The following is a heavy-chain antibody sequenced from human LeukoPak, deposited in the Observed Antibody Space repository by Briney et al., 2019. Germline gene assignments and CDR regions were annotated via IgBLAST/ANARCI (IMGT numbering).Heavy chain of an antibody. D-gene: IGHD1-26*01. CDR2: TYYRSKWYN. CDR3: ARARVELLFGILWGAFDI. J-gene: IGHJ3*02. V-gene: IGHV6-1*01. Sequence: SQTLSLTCAISGDSVSSNSAAWNWIRQSPSRGLEWLGRTYYRSKWYNDYAVSVKSRITINPDTSKNQFSLQLNSVTPEDTAVYYCARARVELLFGILWGAFDIWGQGTMVTVSS. CDR1: GDSVSSNSAA.